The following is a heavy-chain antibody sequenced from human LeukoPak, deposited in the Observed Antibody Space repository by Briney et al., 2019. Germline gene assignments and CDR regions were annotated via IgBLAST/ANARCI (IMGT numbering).Heavy chain of an antibody. Sequence: SVKVSCKASGGTFSSYAISWVRQAPGQGLEWMGGIIPIFGTANYAQKFQGRVTITTDESTSTAYMELSSLRSEDTAVYYCARDVTTVAPGYDYWGQGTLVTVSS. J-gene: IGHJ4*02. CDR1: GGTFSSYA. D-gene: IGHD4-17*01. V-gene: IGHV1-69*05. CDR3: ARDVTTVAPGYDY. CDR2: IIPIFGTA.